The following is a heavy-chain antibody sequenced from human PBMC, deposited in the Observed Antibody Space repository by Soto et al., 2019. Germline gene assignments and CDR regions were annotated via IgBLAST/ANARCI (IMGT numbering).Heavy chain of an antibody. CDR2: IYYSGSS. CDR3: ACILVTVFGVVTNWFDP. J-gene: IGHJ5*02. V-gene: IGHV4-39*01. Sequence: SETLSLTCTVSGGSISSSSYYWGWIRQPPGKGLEGIGSIYYSGSSYYNPSLKSRVTISVDTSKNQFSLKLSSVTAADTAVYYCACILVTVFGVVTNWFDPWGQGTLVTVCS. CDR1: GGSISSSSYY. D-gene: IGHD3-3*01.